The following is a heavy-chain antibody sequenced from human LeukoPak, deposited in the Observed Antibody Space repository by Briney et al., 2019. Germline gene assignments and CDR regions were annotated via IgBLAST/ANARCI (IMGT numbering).Heavy chain of an antibody. CDR3: ARRKVSGSGSYYLCDY. V-gene: IGHV3-48*03. J-gene: IGHJ4*02. CDR2: ISSSGNTI. D-gene: IGHD3-10*01. CDR1: GFTFSSYE. Sequence: GGSLRLSCTASGFTFSSYEVNWVRQAPGKGLEWVSYISSSGNTIHYADSVKGRFTISRDNAKNSVYLQISSLRAEDTAVYYCARRKVSGSGSYYLCDYWGQGTLVSVSS.